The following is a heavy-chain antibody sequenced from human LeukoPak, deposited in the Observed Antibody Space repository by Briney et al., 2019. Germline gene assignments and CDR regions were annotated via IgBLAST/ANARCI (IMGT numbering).Heavy chain of an antibody. Sequence: SETLSLTCTVSGGSISSGGYYWSWIRQHPGKGLEWIGYIYYSGSTYYNPSLKSRVSISVDRSKNQFSLRLSSVTAADTAVYYCARDVSGICSGGSCYRHLLPTWGQGTLVTVSS. CDR2: IYYSGST. J-gene: IGHJ4*02. CDR3: ARDVSGICSGGSCYRHLLPT. V-gene: IGHV4-31*03. CDR1: GGSISSGGYY. D-gene: IGHD2-15*01.